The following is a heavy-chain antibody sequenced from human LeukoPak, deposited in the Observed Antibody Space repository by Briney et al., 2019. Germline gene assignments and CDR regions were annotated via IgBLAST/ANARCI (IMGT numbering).Heavy chain of an antibody. CDR1: GGSISSYY. CDR3: ARDSPGELSGFDY. Sequence: SETLSLTCTVSGGSISSYYWSWIRQPPGKGLEWIGYIYYSGSTNYNPSLKSRVTISVDTSKNQFSLKLSSVTAADTAVYYCARDSPGELSGFDYWGQGTLVTDSS. V-gene: IGHV4-59*01. D-gene: IGHD3-16*02. J-gene: IGHJ4*02. CDR2: IYYSGST.